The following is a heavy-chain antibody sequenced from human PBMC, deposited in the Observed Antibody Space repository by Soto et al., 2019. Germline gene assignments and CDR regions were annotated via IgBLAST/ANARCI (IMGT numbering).Heavy chain of an antibody. CDR1: GYTFTSYA. Sequence: ASVKVSCKASGYTFTSYAMHWVRQAPGQRLEWMGWINAGNGNTKYSQKFQGRVTMTKDTSTDTAYMELSSLRSEDTAVYYCATNADQQWLYFDYWGQGTLVTVSS. D-gene: IGHD6-19*01. CDR3: ATNADQQWLYFDY. V-gene: IGHV1-3*01. J-gene: IGHJ4*02. CDR2: INAGNGNT.